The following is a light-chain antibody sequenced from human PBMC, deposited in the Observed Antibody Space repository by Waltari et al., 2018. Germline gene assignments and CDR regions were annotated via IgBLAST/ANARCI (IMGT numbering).Light chain of an antibody. V-gene: IGLV2-14*03. CDR1: GHDVGGYNY. CDR3: SSYASSATVI. CDR2: DVT. J-gene: IGLJ2*01. Sequence: QSALTQPASVSGSPGQSITISCSGTGHDVGGYNYVSWYQQHPGKVPKLVIYDVTKRPSGVSNRSSGSKSDNAASLTISGLQPEDEADYYCSSYASSATVIFGGGTKLTVL.